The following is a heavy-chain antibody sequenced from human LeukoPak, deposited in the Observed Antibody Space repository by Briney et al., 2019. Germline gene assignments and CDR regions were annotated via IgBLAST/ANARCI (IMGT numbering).Heavy chain of an antibody. CDR3: ARDPRLSSGYSTGILWYFDL. J-gene: IGHJ2*01. CDR2: INPNGGST. D-gene: IGHD3-22*01. V-gene: IGHV1-46*01. Sequence: ASVKVSCKASGYTFTDYYMHWVRQAPGQGLEWMGIINPNGGSTSYAQNFQGRVTMTRDTSTSTVYMELSSLRSDDTAVYYCARDPRLSSGYSTGILWYFDLWGRGTLVTVSS. CDR1: GYTFTDYY.